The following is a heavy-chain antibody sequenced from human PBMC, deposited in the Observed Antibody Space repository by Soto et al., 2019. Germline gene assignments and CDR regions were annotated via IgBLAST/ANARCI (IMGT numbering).Heavy chain of an antibody. CDR1: GGSFSGYY. CDR2: INHSGST. CDR3: ARSMRFFDYYFDY. J-gene: IGHJ4*02. Sequence: SETLSLTCAVYGGSFSGYYWSWIRHPPGKGLEWIGEINHSGSTNYNPSLKSRVTISVDTSKNQFSLKLSSVTAADTAVYYCARSMRFFDYYFDYWGQGTLVTVSS. V-gene: IGHV4-34*01. D-gene: IGHD3-3*01.